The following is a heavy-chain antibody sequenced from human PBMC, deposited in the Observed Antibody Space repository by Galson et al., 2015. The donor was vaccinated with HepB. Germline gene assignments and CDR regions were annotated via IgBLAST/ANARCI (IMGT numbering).Heavy chain of an antibody. CDR2: ISGGGSSA. D-gene: IGHD5-24*01. CDR3: ARGHGYNSAGVEY. Sequence: SLRLSCAASRFTFSTYAMSWVRQAPGKGLEWVSSISGGGSSAYYADSVKGRFTISRDNSMNTLYLLMNSLRADDTAIYYCARGHGYNSAGVEYWGQGTSVTVSS. V-gene: IGHV3-23*01. J-gene: IGHJ4*02. CDR1: RFTFSTYA.